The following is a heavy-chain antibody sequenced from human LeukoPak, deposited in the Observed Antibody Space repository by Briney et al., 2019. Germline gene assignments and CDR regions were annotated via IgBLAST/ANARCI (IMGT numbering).Heavy chain of an antibody. CDR2: LSDDGCNK. V-gene: IGHV3-30*04. Sequence: GGSLRLSCAASGFTFRNYAMHWVRQAPGKGLEWVAFLSDDGCNKNYAASMKGQFTISRDNSKNTMYLQMNSLRPEDTAVYYCAREGERRDYFDFWGQGTLVTVSS. CDR3: AREGERRDYFDF. CDR1: GFTFRNYA. D-gene: IGHD2-21*01. J-gene: IGHJ4*02.